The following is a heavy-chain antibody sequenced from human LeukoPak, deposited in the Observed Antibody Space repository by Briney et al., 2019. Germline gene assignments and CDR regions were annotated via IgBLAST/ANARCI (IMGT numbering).Heavy chain of an antibody. Sequence: ASVKVSCKPSGYTFTSYYMLWVRQAPGQGLEWMGIINPSGGSTSYAQKFQGRVTMTRDTSTSTVYMELSSLRSEDTAVYYCARDSAYANYYDSRGYYRYFDYWGQGTLVTVSS. CDR1: GYTFTSYY. CDR3: ARDSAYANYYDSRGYYRYFDY. V-gene: IGHV1-46*01. J-gene: IGHJ4*02. D-gene: IGHD3-22*01. CDR2: INPSGGST.